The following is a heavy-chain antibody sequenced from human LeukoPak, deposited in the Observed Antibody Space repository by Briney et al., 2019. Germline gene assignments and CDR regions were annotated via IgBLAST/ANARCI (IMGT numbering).Heavy chain of an antibody. CDR1: GGSFSGYY. CDR3: ARGKAGSTSFGY. J-gene: IGHJ4*02. V-gene: IGHV4-34*01. CDR2: INHSGST. Sequence: PSGTLSLTCAVYGGSFSGYYWSWIRQPPGKGLEWIGEINHSGSTNYNPSLKSRVTISVDTSKNQFSLKLSSATAADTAVYYCARGKAGSTSFGYWGQGTLVTVSS. D-gene: IGHD6-13*01.